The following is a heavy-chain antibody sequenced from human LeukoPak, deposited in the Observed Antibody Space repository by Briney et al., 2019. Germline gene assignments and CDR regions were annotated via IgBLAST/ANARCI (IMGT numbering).Heavy chain of an antibody. CDR2: ISSSSSYI. D-gene: IGHD5-18*01. CDR3: ARERYSYGYALCDY. CDR1: GFTFSSYS. Sequence: AGGSLRLSCAASGFTFSSYSMNWVRQAPGKGLEWVSSISSSSSYIYYADSVKGRFTISRDNAKNSLYLQMNSLRAEDTAVYYCARERYSYGYALCDYWGQGTLVTVSS. J-gene: IGHJ4*02. V-gene: IGHV3-21*01.